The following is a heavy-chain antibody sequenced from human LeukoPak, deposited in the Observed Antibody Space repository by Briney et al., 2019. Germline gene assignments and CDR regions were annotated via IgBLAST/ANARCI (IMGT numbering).Heavy chain of an antibody. J-gene: IGHJ4*02. V-gene: IGHV3-53*01. Sequence: PGGSLRLSCAASGFTVSDNYMTWVRQAPGKGLEWVSVFYNTGYTYHADSVKGRFTISRDNSNNTLYLQINSLRAEDTAAYYCAKGAQYDFWTGYTLEYFDVWGKGTLVTVSS. D-gene: IGHD3-3*01. CDR3: AKGAQYDFWTGYTLEYFDV. CDR2: FYNTGYT. CDR1: GFTVSDNY.